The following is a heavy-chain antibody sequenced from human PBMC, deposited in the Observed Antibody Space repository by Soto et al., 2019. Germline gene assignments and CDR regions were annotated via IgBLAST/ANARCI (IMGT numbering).Heavy chain of an antibody. CDR1: GGSISSSSYY. CDR3: ARNGQWLVREFDY. V-gene: IGHV4-39*01. CDR2: IYYSGST. Sequence: SETLSLTCTVSGGSISSSSYYWGWIRQPPGKGLEWIGSIYYSGSTYYNPSLKSRVTISVDTSKNQFSLKLSSVTAADTAVYYCARNGQWLVREFDYWGQGTLVTVSS. D-gene: IGHD6-19*01. J-gene: IGHJ4*02.